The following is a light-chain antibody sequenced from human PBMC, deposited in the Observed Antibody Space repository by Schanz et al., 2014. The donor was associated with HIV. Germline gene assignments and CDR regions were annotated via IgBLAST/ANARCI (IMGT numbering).Light chain of an antibody. J-gene: IGKJ2*03. V-gene: IGKV1-17*03. Sequence: DIQMTQSPSAMSASVGDRVTITCRASQGINNYLAWFQQEPGKVPQRLIYAASSLQSGVPSRFSGSGSGTEFTLTISSLQPDDFATYYCLQYNDYAYSFGQGTKLEIK. CDR3: LQYNDYAYS. CDR1: QGINNY. CDR2: AAS.